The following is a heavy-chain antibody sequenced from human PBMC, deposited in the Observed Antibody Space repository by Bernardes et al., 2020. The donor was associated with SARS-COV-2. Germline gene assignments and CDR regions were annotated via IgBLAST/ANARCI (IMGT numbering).Heavy chain of an antibody. V-gene: IGHV1-2*02. CDR3: ARGPVGTADF. CDR2: MNPSRGIT. J-gene: IGHJ4*02. Sequence: ASVKVSCKTSGYTFTAYCMHWVRQAPVQGLEWMGWMNPSRGITNYPQKVHGRVTMTRDTSITTAYMDLSGVKSDDTAGYYCARGPVGTADFWGQGTLVTVSS. D-gene: IGHD1-26*01. CDR1: GYTFTAYC.